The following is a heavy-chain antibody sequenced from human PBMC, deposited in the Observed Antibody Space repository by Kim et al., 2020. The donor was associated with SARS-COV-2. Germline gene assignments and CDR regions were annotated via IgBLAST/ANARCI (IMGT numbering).Heavy chain of an antibody. CDR1: GFTFSNAW. D-gene: IGHD5-18*01. Sequence: GGSLRLSCAASGFTFSNAWMSWVRQAPGKGLEWVGRIKSKTDGGTTDYAAPVKGRFTISRDDSKNTLYLQMNSLKTEDTAVYYCTTHGEDTAMVTEGYFDYWGQGTLVTVSS. V-gene: IGHV3-15*01. CDR2: IKSKTDGGTT. CDR3: TTHGEDTAMVTEGYFDY. J-gene: IGHJ4*02.